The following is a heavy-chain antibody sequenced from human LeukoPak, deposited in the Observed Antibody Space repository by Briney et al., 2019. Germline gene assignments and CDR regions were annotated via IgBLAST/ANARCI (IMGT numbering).Heavy chain of an antibody. V-gene: IGHV1-3*01. CDR2: INAGNGNT. Sequence: GASVKVSGMASGYTFTSYGISWVRQAPGQGLEWMGWINAGNGNTKYSQKFQGRVTITRDTSASTAYMELSSLRSEDTAVYYCARGIRACSSWYFDYWGQGTLVTVSS. J-gene: IGHJ4*02. D-gene: IGHD6-13*01. CDR1: GYTFTSYG. CDR3: ARGIRACSSWYFDY.